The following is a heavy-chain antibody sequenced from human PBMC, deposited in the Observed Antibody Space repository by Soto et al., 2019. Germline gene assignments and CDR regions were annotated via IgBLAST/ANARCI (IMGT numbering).Heavy chain of an antibody. CDR2: IYSNDNT. CDR1: GGSVSSNSYS. Sequence: PSETLSLTCTVSGGSVSSNSYSWGWVRQSPGKGLEWIGTIYSNDNTHYNPSLLSRVTISVDTSKNEFSLTVTSVTAADTAVYYCARRIVATETFDYWGQGTLVTVSS. J-gene: IGHJ4*02. CDR3: ARRIVATETFDY. D-gene: IGHD5-12*01. V-gene: IGHV4-39*01.